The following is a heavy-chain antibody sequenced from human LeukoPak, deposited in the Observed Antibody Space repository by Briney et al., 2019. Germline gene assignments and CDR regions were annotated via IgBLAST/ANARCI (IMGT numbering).Heavy chain of an antibody. D-gene: IGHD2-21*02. V-gene: IGHV4-30-2*01. CDR2: IYHSGST. CDR3: ARESVVTAFDY. CDR1: GGSISSGGYY. J-gene: IGHJ4*02. Sequence: PSETLSLTCTVSGGSISSGGYYWSWIRQPPGKGLEWIGYIYHSGSTYYNPSLKSRVTISVDRSKNQFSLKLSSVTAAGTAVYYCARESVVTAFDYWGQGTLVTVSS.